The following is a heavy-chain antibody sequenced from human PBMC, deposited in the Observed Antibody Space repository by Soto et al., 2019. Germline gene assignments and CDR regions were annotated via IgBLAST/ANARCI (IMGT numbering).Heavy chain of an antibody. CDR3: ARDFIRHCSSTSCYYYYYGMDV. V-gene: IGHV1-69*06. Sequence: SVKVSCKASGGTFSSYAISWVRQAPGQGLEWMGGIIPIFGTANYAQKFQGRVTITADKSTSTAYMEQSSLRSEDTAVYYCARDFIRHCSSTSCYYYYYGMDVWGQGTTVTVSS. CDR2: IIPIFGTA. J-gene: IGHJ6*02. CDR1: GGTFSSYA. D-gene: IGHD2-2*01.